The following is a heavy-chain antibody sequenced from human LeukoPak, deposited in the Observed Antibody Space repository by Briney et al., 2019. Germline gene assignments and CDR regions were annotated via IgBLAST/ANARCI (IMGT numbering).Heavy chain of an antibody. CDR3: ARVGTSSSGWQFDY. CDR2: ISSSSSYV. J-gene: IGHJ4*02. CDR1: GFTFSSYR. Sequence: GGSLRLSCAASGFTFSSYRMNWVRQAPGKGLEWVSSISSSSSYVYYADSVKGRFTISRDNAKNSLYLQMNSLRAEDTAVYYCARVGTSSSGWQFDYWGQGTLVTVSS. V-gene: IGHV3-21*01. D-gene: IGHD6-19*01.